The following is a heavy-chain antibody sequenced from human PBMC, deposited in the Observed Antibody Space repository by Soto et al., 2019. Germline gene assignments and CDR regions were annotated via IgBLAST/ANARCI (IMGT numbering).Heavy chain of an antibody. J-gene: IGHJ4*02. Sequence: GGSLRLSCAASGFSFSNAWMSWVRQAPGKGLEWVGRIKSKTDGETTDYAAPVQGRFTISRDDSENTLFLQMNSLKTEDTAVYYCTTGPRSSSSSGMMDYWRQGTFVT. CDR1: GFSFSNAW. CDR3: TTGPRSSSSSGMMDY. CDR2: IKSKTDGETT. D-gene: IGHD6-6*01. V-gene: IGHV3-15*01.